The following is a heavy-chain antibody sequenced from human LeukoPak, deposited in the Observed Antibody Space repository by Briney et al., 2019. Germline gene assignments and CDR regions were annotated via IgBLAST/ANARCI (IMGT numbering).Heavy chain of an antibody. Sequence: GGSLRLSCAASGFTFSKYWMSWVRQAPGKGLEWVANMKQDGGEKYYVDSVKGRFTISRDNAKNPLYLQMNCLRGEDTAVYYCARNLHDYWGQGTLVTVSS. J-gene: IGHJ4*02. V-gene: IGHV3-7*01. CDR3: ARNLHDY. CDR1: GFTFSKYW. CDR2: MKQDGGEK.